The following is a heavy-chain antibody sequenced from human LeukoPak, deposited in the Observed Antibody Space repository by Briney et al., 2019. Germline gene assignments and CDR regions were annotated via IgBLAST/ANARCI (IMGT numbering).Heavy chain of an antibody. D-gene: IGHD3-10*01. J-gene: IGHJ4*02. CDR1: GFTFSSYA. CDR2: ISGSGGST. Sequence: GGSLRLPCAASGFTFSSYAMSWVRQAPGKGLEWVSAISGSGGSTYYADSVKGRFTISRDNSKNTLYLQMSSLRADDTALFYCAKPAYYSDSGSFPTQYYFDYWGQGTLVTVSS. CDR3: AKPAYYSDSGSFPTQYYFDY. V-gene: IGHV3-23*01.